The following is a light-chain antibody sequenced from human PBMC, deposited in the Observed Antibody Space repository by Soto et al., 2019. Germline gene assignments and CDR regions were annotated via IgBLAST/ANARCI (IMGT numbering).Light chain of an antibody. CDR2: GAS. V-gene: IGKV1-9*01. J-gene: IGKJ5*01. CDR3: QQLNGYPRT. CDR1: QGIGRF. Sequence: QVTQSTSSLSASVGERVNVTCRASQGIGRFLAWYQQRPGKAPKLLIYGASTVQSGFPARFSGSGSGTDFTLTISSLQPEDFGTYFCQQLNGYPRTFGQGTRLEIK.